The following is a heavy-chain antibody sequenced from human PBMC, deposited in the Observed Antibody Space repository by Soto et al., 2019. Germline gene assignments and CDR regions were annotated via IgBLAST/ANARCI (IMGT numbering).Heavy chain of an antibody. J-gene: IGHJ3*02. CDR3: ARNIALLRFGDSSSGAFDI. D-gene: IGHD3-10*01. CDR1: GGSFSGYY. V-gene: IGHV4-34*01. CDR2: INHSGST. Sequence: SETLSLTCAVYGGSFSGYYWSWIRQPPGKGLEWIGEINHSGSTNYNPSLKSRVTISVDTSKNQFSLKLSSVTAADTAVYYCARNIALLRFGDSSSGAFDIWGQGTMVTVSS.